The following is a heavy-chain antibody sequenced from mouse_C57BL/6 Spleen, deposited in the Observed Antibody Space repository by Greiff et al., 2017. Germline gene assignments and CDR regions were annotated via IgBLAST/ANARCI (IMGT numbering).Heavy chain of an antibody. CDR3: ARNGGYSNFDY. J-gene: IGHJ2*01. CDR2: INPNNGGT. D-gene: IGHD2-5*01. Sequence: EVQLQQSGPELVKPGASVKISCKASGYTFTDYYMNWVKQSHGKSLEWIGDINPNNGGTSYNQKFKGKATLTVDKSSSTAYMELRSLTSEDSAVYYCARNGGYSNFDYWGQGTTLTVSS. V-gene: IGHV1-26*01. CDR1: GYTFTDYY.